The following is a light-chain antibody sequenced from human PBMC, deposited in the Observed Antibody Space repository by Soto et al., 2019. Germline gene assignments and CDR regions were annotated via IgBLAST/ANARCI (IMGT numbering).Light chain of an antibody. CDR1: SSDVGGYNY. V-gene: IGLV2-8*01. J-gene: IGLJ1*01. CDR2: EVS. CDR3: GSYAGTPGYV. Sequence: QLVLTQPPSASGSPGQSVTISCTGTSSDVGGYNYVSWYQQHPGKAPKLMIYEVSKRPSGVPDRFSGSKSGNTASLTVSGLQAEDEAEYYCGSYAGTPGYVFGTGTKLTVL.